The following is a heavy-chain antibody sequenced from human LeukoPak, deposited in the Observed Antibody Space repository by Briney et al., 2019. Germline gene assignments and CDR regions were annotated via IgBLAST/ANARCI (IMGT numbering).Heavy chain of an antibody. CDR1: GGTFSSYA. Sequence: SVNVSCKASGGTFSSYAISWVRQAPGQGLEWMGGIIPIFGTANYAQKFQGRVTITADESTSTAYMELSSLRSEDTAVYYCASKGTLGYCSSTSCPGAFDICGQGTMVTVSS. V-gene: IGHV1-69*01. J-gene: IGHJ3*02. D-gene: IGHD2-2*01. CDR2: IIPIFGTA. CDR3: ASKGTLGYCSSTSCPGAFDI.